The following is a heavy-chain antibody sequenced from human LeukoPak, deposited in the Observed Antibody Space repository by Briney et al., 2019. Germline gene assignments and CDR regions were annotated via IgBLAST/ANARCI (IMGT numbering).Heavy chain of an antibody. J-gene: IGHJ6*02. Sequence: GGSLRLSCAASGFTFSSYWMHWVRHAPGKGLVWVIRINSDESSTSYADSVRGRFTISRDNAKNPLYLQRNRLGAKDTAVYYCARDMGSSSWVSYCYYGMYVWGQGTTVTVSS. D-gene: IGHD6-6*01. V-gene: IGHV3-74*01. CDR1: GFTFSSYW. CDR2: INSDESST. CDR3: ARDMGSSSWVSYCYYGMYV.